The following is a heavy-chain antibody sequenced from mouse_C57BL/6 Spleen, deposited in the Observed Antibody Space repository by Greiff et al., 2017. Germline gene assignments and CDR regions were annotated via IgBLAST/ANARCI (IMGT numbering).Heavy chain of an antibody. CDR1: GYTFTSHW. CDR3: ARGENYYGSSPWYFDV. CDR2: INPSNGGT. J-gene: IGHJ1*03. D-gene: IGHD1-1*01. V-gene: IGHV1-53*01. Sequence: QVQLQQPGTELVKPGASVKLSCKASGYTFTSHWMHWVKQRPGQGLEWIGNINPSNGGTNYNEKFKSKATLTVDKSSSTAYMQLSSLTSEDSAVYYCARGENYYGSSPWYFDVWGTGTTVTVSS.